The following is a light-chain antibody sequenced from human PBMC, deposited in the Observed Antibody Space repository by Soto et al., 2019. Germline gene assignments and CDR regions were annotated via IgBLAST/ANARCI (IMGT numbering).Light chain of an antibody. Sequence: QSVLTQPPSVYWSPGQSIIISSLAQKCAAGSYNYVSWYHQHPGNAPKPLIYEHTTRTSWVSDRFSRSISGETASLTVSGLQADDEADYYGSSYARSNYFVFGTGNKVTVL. CDR1: KCAAGSYNY. J-gene: IGLJ1*01. CDR2: EHT. CDR3: SSYARSNYFV. V-gene: IGLV2-8*01.